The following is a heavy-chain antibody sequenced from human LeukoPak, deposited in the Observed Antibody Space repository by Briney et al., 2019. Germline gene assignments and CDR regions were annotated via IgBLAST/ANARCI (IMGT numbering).Heavy chain of an antibody. D-gene: IGHD1-26*01. Sequence: GGSLRLSCAASGFTSSNYYMSWVRQAPGKGLEWVANIHQNGNENYNVDSVKGRFTISRDSAKNSLYLQMNSLRAEDTAVYYCARETSGSYSVDYWGQGTLVTVSS. J-gene: IGHJ4*02. V-gene: IGHV3-7*01. CDR2: IHQNGNEN. CDR3: ARETSGSYSVDY. CDR1: GFTSSNYY.